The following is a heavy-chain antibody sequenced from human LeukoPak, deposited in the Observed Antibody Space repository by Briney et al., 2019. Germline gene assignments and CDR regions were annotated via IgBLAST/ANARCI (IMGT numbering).Heavy chain of an antibody. CDR3: AKDQPQNYYDSSGYYFPDAFDI. D-gene: IGHD3-22*01. V-gene: IGHV3-23*01. Sequence: GGSLRLSCAASGFTFDDYAMHWVRQAPGKGLEWVSGISGSGGSTYYADSVKGRFTISRDNSKNTLYLQMNSLRAEDTAVYYCAKDQPQNYYDSSGYYFPDAFDIWGQGTMVTVSS. CDR1: GFTFDDYA. CDR2: ISGSGGST. J-gene: IGHJ3*02.